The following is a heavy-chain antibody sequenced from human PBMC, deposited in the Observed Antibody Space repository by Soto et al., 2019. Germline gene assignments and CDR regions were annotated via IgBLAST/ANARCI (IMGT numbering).Heavy chain of an antibody. CDR2: IYHTGTT. Sequence: QVQLQESGPGLVKPSETLSLTCTVSGGSISTHYWSWIRQPPGKGLECVGYIYHTGTTNYKPSLKSRVTISLDTSKKQLSLNVNSATAVDTATYYCAVNEGSRTSSTLFGMEVWGQGTKVTVSS. CDR3: AVNEGSRTSSTLFGMEV. V-gene: IGHV4-59*11. D-gene: IGHD2-2*01. J-gene: IGHJ6*02. CDR1: GGSISTHY.